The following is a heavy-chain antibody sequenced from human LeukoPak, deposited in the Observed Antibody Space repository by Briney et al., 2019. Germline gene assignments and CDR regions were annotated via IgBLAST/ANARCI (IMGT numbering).Heavy chain of an antibody. D-gene: IGHD6-13*01. CDR3: GKQLIYYYGMDV. CDR1: GYTFTGYY. J-gene: IGHJ6*02. CDR2: INPNSGGT. Sequence: ASVKVSCKASGYTFTGYYMHWVRQAPGQGLEWMGWINPNSGGTNYAQKFQGRVTMTRDTSISTAYMELSRLRSDDTAVYYCGKQLIYYYGMDVWGQGTTVTVSS. V-gene: IGHV1-2*02.